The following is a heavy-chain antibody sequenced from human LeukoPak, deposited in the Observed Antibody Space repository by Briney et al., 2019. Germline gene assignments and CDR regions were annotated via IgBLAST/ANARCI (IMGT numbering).Heavy chain of an antibody. J-gene: IGHJ5*02. CDR1: GGSVSSDNYQ. CDR3: ARYGSGSTWFDP. V-gene: IGHV4-30-4*01. Sequence: SETLSLTCTVSGGSVSSDNYQWSWIRQPPGKGLEWIGYINYSGSTYYSPSLKSRVTISVDTSKNQFFLKLSSVTAADTAVYYCARYGSGSTWFDPWGQGTLVTVSS. D-gene: IGHD3-10*01. CDR2: INYSGST.